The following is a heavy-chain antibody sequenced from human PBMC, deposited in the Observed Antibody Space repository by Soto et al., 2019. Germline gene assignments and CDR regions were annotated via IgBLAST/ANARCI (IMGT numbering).Heavy chain of an antibody. CDR2: ISLSGTTI. V-gene: IGHV3-48*03. Sequence: GWSLRLACASSGFTFIDYEMNWVRQAPGKGLEWVSYISLSGTTIHYADSVKGRFTISRDNAKYSVYLQMNSLRVEDTAIYYCAREGGFDWFYPWGQGTLVTVSS. CDR1: GFTFIDYE. J-gene: IGHJ5*02. CDR3: AREGGFDWFYP.